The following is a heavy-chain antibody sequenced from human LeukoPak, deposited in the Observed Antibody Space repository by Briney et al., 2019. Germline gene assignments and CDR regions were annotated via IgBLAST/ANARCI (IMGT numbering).Heavy chain of an antibody. Sequence: ASVKVSCKASGYTFTGYYMHWVRQAPGQGLEWMGWINPNSGGTNYAQMFQGRVTMTRDTSISTAYMELSRLRSDDTAVYYCARDMFLLTGATQDYWGQGTLVTVSS. V-gene: IGHV1-2*02. CDR2: INPNSGGT. CDR1: GYTFTGYY. J-gene: IGHJ4*02. CDR3: ARDMFLLTGATQDY. D-gene: IGHD1-26*01.